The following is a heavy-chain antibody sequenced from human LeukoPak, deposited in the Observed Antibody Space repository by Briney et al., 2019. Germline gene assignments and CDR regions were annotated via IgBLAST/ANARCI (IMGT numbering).Heavy chain of an antibody. CDR3: ARDISGSYTVDY. D-gene: IGHD1-26*01. Sequence: QPGRSLRLSCAASGFTFSSHAMHRVRQAPGKGLDWVAVIQYDGSTKYYADSVKGRFTISRDNSRNTLDLQMNSLRAEDTAIYYCARDISGSYTVDYWGQGVLVTVSS. V-gene: IGHV3-30-3*01. CDR1: GFTFSSHA. CDR2: IQYDGSTK. J-gene: IGHJ4*02.